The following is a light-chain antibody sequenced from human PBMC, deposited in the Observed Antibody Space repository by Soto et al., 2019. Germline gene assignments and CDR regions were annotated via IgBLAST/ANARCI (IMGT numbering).Light chain of an antibody. J-gene: IGKJ5*01. CDR2: GAS. V-gene: IGKV3-15*01. Sequence: EIVLTQSPGTLSLSPGERATLSCRASQSVSNNYLSWYQQIPGQAPRLLIHGASTRATGIPARFSGSGSGTEFTLTISSLQSEDFAVYYCQQYNNWPLTFGQGTRLEIK. CDR3: QQYNNWPLT. CDR1: QSVSNN.